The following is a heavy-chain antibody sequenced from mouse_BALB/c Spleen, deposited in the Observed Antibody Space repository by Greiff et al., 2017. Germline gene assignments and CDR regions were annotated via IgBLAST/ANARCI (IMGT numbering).Heavy chain of an antibody. CDR3: KRYDDAMDY. CDR1: GFNIKDYY. Sequence: LVESGAELVRSGASVKLSCTASGFNIKDYYMHWVKQRPEQGLEWIGWIDPENGDTEYAPKFQGKATMTADTSSNTAYLQLSSLTSEDTAVYYCKRYDDAMDYWGQGTSVTVSS. V-gene: IGHV14-4*02. CDR2: IDPENGDT. J-gene: IGHJ4*01. D-gene: IGHD2-14*01.